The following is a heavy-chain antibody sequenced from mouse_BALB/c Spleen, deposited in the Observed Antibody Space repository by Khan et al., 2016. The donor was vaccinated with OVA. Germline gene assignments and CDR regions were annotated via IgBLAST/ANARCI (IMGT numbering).Heavy chain of an antibody. D-gene: IGHD1-1*01. CDR1: GYSITSGYS. CDR3: SISGTTVVAYWYFDD. CDR2: IHYSGST. Sequence: EVQLQESGPDLVKPSQSLSLTCTVTGYSITSGYSWHWIRQFPGNKLEWMGYIHYSGSTNYNPSLKSRISITRDTSKNQFFLQLNSVTTEDTATYYCSISGTTVVAYWYFDDWGAGTTVTVSS. J-gene: IGHJ1*01. V-gene: IGHV3-1*02.